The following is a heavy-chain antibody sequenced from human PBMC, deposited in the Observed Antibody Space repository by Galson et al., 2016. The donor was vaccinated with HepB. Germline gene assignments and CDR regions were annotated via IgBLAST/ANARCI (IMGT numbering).Heavy chain of an antibody. CDR1: GFALNSYA. CDR3: AKDKGYLNGPLDG. D-gene: IGHD1-1*01. Sequence: SLRLSCATSGFALNSYAMHWVRQGPGKGLEWVSSISWNGGTLRYADSVKGRFTISRDNAKNSLFLQMNSLKTDDTALYFCAKDKGYLNGPLDGWGQGTMVIVSS. V-gene: IGHV3-9*01. CDR2: ISWNGGTL. J-gene: IGHJ3*01.